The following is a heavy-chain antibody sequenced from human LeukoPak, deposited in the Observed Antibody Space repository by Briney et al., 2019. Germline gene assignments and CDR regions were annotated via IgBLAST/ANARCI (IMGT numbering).Heavy chain of an antibody. Sequence: SETLSLTCTVSGGSISSYYWSWIRQPPGKGLEWIGYIYYSGSTNYNPSLKSRVTISVDTSKNQFSLKLSSVTAADTAVYYCARESRYYDSSGYYYDWFDPWGQGTLVTVSS. CDR2: IYYSGST. CDR3: ARESRYYDSSGYYYDWFDP. D-gene: IGHD3-22*01. V-gene: IGHV4-59*01. CDR1: GGSISSYY. J-gene: IGHJ5*02.